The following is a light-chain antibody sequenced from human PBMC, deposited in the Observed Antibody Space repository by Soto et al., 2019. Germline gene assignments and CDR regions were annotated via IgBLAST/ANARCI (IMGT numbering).Light chain of an antibody. CDR2: DGT. CDR3: CSYAGSFTWV. CDR1: SSDVGSYNL. V-gene: IGLV2-23*01. Sequence: QSVLTQPASVSGSPGQSITIACTGTSSDVGSYNLVSWYQQHPGKAPKLLIYDGTKRPSGVSNRFSGSMSGYTASLTISGLQAEDEAEYYCCSYAGSFTWVFGGGTKVTVL. J-gene: IGLJ3*02.